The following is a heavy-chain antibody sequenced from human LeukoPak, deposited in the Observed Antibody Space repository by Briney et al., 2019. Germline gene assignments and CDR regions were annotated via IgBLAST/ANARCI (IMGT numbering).Heavy chain of an antibody. CDR1: GFTFNEYA. CDR3: ARAPYSSSSEVLDY. V-gene: IGHV3-33*01. J-gene: IGHJ4*02. D-gene: IGHD6-6*01. CDR2: IWYDGSNK. Sequence: GGSLRLSCTASGFTFNEYAMSWFRQAPGKGLEWVAVIWYDGSNKYYADSVKGRFTISRDNSKNTLYLQMNSLRAEDTAVYYCARAPYSSSSEVLDYWGQGTLVTVSS.